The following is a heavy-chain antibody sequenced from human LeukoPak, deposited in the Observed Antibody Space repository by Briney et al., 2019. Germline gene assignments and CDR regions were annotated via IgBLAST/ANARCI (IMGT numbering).Heavy chain of an antibody. CDR2: ISGSGGST. J-gene: IGHJ3*02. D-gene: IGHD3-3*01. Sequence: GGSLRLSCAASGFTFSSYAMNWVRQAPGKGLEWVSAISGSGGSTYYADSVKGRFTISRDNSKNTLYLQMNSLRAEDTAVYYCAKVPVFSLTISEVVTDDAFDIWGQGTIVTVSS. CDR1: GFTFSSYA. V-gene: IGHV3-23*01. CDR3: AKVPVFSLTISEVVTDDAFDI.